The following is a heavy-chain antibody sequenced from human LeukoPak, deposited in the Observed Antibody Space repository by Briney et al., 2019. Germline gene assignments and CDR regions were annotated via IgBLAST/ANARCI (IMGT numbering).Heavy chain of an antibody. J-gene: IGHJ4*02. CDR1: GGSFSSYY. CDR3: ARGRLARSPYFDY. V-gene: IGHV4-59*01. D-gene: IGHD6-19*01. CDR2: IYYSGST. Sequence: SETLSLTCTVSGGSFSSYYGSWMRQPPGQGLESIGYIYYSGSTDYNPSLKSRVTISVETSKNQFSLNLSSVTAADTAVYYCARGRLARSPYFDYWGQGTLVTVSS.